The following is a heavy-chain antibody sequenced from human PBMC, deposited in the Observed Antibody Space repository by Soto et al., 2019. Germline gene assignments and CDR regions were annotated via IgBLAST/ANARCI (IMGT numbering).Heavy chain of an antibody. CDR2: VYYTWTT. J-gene: IGHJ4*02. CDR3: ARGRRWDGGGWGFDY. Sequence: QVHLQESGPGLVKPSDTLSLTCTVSGASITGYYWSWMRQPPGKGLEWIGYVYYTWTTNYSPSLPSRVALSVVPSKKQFSLSLNSVTATDTAVYYCARGRRWDGGGWGFDYWGQGALVSVSS. V-gene: IGHV4-59*07. CDR1: GASITGYY. D-gene: IGHD1-26*01.